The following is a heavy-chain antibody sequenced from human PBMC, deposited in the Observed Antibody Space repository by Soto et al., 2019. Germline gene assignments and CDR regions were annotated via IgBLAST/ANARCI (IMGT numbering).Heavy chain of an antibody. J-gene: IGHJ6*02. D-gene: IGHD3-10*01. CDR1: GGSISSYY. Sequence: QVQLQESGPGLVKPSETLSLTCTVSGGSISSYYWSWIRQPAGKGLEWIGRIYTSGSTNYNPSLKSRVTMSVETSKNQFSLKLSSVTAADTAVYYCARDLGTMVRGVKGYYYYYYGMDVWGQGTAVTVSS. CDR2: IYTSGST. V-gene: IGHV4-4*07. CDR3: ARDLGTMVRGVKGYYYYYYGMDV.